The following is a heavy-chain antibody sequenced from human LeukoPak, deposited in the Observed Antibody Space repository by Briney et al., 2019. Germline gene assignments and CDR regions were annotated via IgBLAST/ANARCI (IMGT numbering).Heavy chain of an antibody. CDR3: VKEAAFYDH. V-gene: IGHV3-64D*06. CDR1: GFTFSRSP. J-gene: IGHJ4*02. Sequence: GGSLRLSCSASGFTFSRSPMHWVRQAPGKGLEYVSAISSDGVSTYYGASVKSRFTISRDNSKNALYLQMSSLRAEDTALYYCVKEAAFYDHWGPGTLVTVSS. CDR2: ISSDGVST. D-gene: IGHD6-13*01.